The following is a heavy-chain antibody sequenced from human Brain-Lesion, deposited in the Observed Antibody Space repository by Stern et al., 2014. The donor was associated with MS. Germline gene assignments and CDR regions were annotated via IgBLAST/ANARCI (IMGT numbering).Heavy chain of an antibody. V-gene: IGHV4-39*01. J-gene: IGHJ5*02. D-gene: IGHD2-15*01. CDR1: GGSVSSTSYA. CDR2: IYYSGNT. CDR3: AGEEDIRYCSGGSCTGNWFDP. Sequence: QVQLQESGPGLVKPSETLSLTCTVAGGSVSSTSYAWAWIRPPPGKGLEWIGTIYYSGNTYYSPSLKSRLTISLDPTKNLFALQLGSVTAADTAVYYCAGEEDIRYCSGGSCTGNWFDPWGQGTLVTVSS.